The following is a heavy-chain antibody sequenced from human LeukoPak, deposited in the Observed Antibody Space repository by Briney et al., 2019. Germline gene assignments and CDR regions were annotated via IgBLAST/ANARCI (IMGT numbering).Heavy chain of an antibody. J-gene: IGHJ4*02. Sequence: SETLSLTCTVSGYSITSEYYWGWIREPPGKGLEWIGSVYHRGNTYYNPSLKSRVTVSIDTSKDQFSLKLRSVTAADTATYYCALYNVGFDFWGQGALVIVSS. CDR1: GYSITSEYY. V-gene: IGHV4-38-2*02. CDR2: VYHRGNT. D-gene: IGHD2-21*01. CDR3: ALYNVGFDF.